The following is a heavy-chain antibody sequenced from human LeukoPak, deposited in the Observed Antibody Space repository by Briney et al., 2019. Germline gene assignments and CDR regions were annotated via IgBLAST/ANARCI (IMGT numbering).Heavy chain of an antibody. V-gene: IGHV3-48*02. CDR1: GFTFSSYS. Sequence: SGGSLRLSCAASGFTFSSYSMNWVRQAPGKGLEWVSHITASGTAMFYADSVKGRFTISRDSAKNSLFLQMNGLTEEDTAVYYCARVRAVAGGFDNWGQGTLVTVSS. CDR3: ARVRAVAGGFDN. D-gene: IGHD6-19*01. J-gene: IGHJ4*02. CDR2: ITASGTAM.